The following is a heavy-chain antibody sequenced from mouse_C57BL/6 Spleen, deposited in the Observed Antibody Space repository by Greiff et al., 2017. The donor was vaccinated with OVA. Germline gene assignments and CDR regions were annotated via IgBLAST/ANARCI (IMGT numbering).Heavy chain of an antibody. D-gene: IGHD2-2*01. Sequence: QVQLQQSGAELVKPGASVKISCKASGYAFSSYWMNWVKQRPGKGLEWIGQIYPGDGDTNYNGKFKGKATLTADKSYSTAYMQLSSLTSEDSAVYVCARLGTGYGYDGYAIAYWGQGTSVTVSS. CDR2: IYPGDGDT. CDR1: GYAFSSYW. CDR3: ARLGTGYGYDGYAIAY. V-gene: IGHV1-80*01. J-gene: IGHJ4*01.